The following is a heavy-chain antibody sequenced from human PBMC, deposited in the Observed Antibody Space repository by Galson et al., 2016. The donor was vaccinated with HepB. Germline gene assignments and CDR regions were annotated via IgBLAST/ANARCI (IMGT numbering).Heavy chain of an antibody. Sequence: SLRLSCAASGFTFSTYAMHWVRQAPGKGLEWVAIISYDGVNEYYGDSLKGRFTISRDNSKSTLYLQMNSLRVEGTAVYYCARDGEARIAGRLRYYFYAMDVWGQGTTVTVSS. V-gene: IGHV3-33*01. CDR3: ARDGEARIAGRLRYYFYAMDV. J-gene: IGHJ6*02. CDR1: GFTFSTYA. D-gene: IGHD6-6*01. CDR2: ISYDGVNE.